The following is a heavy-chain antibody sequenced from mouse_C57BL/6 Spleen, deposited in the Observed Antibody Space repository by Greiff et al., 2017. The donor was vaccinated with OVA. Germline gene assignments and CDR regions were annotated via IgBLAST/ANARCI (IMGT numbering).Heavy chain of an antibody. CDR3: ARSLTGTGFDY. CDR1: GYTFTGYW. Sequence: QVQLQQSGAELMKPGASVKLSCKATGYTFTGYWIEWVKQRPGHGLEWIGEILPGSGSTKYNEEFTGKATFTADTTSNTVYMQLSSRTTEDSASYYCARSLTGTGFDYWGQGTTLTVSS. CDR2: ILPGSGST. J-gene: IGHJ2*01. V-gene: IGHV1-9*01. D-gene: IGHD4-1*01.